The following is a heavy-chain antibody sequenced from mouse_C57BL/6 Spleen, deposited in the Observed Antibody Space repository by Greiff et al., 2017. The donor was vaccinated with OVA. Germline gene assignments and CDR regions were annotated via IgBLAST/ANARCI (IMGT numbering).Heavy chain of an antibody. CDR1: GYAFSSYW. J-gene: IGHJ4*01. CDR2: IYPGDGDT. V-gene: IGHV1-80*01. Sequence: VKLQESGAELVKPGASVKISCKASGYAFSSYWMNWVKQRPGKGLEWIGQIYPGDGDTNYNGKFKGKATLTADKSSSTAYMQLSSLTSEDSAVYFCARSTMVTTGPYYAMDYWGQGTSVTVSS. CDR3: ARSTMVTTGPYYAMDY. D-gene: IGHD2-2*01.